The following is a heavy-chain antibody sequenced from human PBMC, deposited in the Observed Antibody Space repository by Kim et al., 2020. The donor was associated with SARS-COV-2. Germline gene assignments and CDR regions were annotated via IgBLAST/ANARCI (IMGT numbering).Heavy chain of an antibody. CDR2: YT. J-gene: IGHJ4*02. V-gene: IGHV5-10-1*01. Sequence: YTPYSPSFQGHVTISADKSISTAFLQWSSLKASDTAIYFCARGQQLVQFDYWGQGTLVTVSS. D-gene: IGHD6-13*01. CDR3: ARGQQLVQFDY.